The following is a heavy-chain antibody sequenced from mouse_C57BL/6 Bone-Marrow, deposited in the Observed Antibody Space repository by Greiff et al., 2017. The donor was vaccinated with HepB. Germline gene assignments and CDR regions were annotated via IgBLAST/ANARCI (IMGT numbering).Heavy chain of an antibody. D-gene: IGHD1-1*01. CDR3: ARWNYYGSSYEGWFAY. CDR1: GYTFTSYW. J-gene: IGHJ3*01. V-gene: IGHV1-69*01. CDR2: LDPSDSYT. Sequence: QVQLQQPGAELVMPGASVKLSCKASGYTFTSYWMHWVKQRPGQGLEWIGELDPSDSYTNYNQKFKGKSTLTVDKSSSTAYMQLSSLTSEDSAVYYCARWNYYGSSYEGWFAYWGQGTLVTVSA.